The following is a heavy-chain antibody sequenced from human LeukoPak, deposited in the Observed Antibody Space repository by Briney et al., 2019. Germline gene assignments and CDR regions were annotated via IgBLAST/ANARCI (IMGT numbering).Heavy chain of an antibody. D-gene: IGHD1-1*01. V-gene: IGHV3-21*01. Sequence: PGGSLRLSCAASGFTFSSYNMNWVRQAPGKGLEWISSITSSSSYTFYADSAKGRFTISRDNAKNSLYLQMNSLRVEDTAIYYCARDPYNGAYSEGYYYYYMDVWGKGTTVTVSS. CDR3: ARDPYNGAYSEGYYYYYMDV. J-gene: IGHJ6*03. CDR2: ITSSSSYT. CDR1: GFTFSSYN.